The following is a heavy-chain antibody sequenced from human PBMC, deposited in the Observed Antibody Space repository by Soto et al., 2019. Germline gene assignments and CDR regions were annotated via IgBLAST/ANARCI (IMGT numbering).Heavy chain of an antibody. Sequence: TSETLSLTCTVSGGSISSSSYYWGWIRQPPGKGLEWIGSIYYSGSTYYNPSLKSRVTISVDTSKNQFSLKLSSVTAADTAVYYCARSSWGDLEWLPDDDAFDIWGQGTMVTVSS. V-gene: IGHV4-39*01. CDR3: ARSSWGDLEWLPDDDAFDI. CDR1: GGSISSSSYY. J-gene: IGHJ3*02. D-gene: IGHD3-3*01. CDR2: IYYSGST.